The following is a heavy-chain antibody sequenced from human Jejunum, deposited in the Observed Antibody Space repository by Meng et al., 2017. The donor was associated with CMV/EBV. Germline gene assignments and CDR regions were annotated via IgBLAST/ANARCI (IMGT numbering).Heavy chain of an antibody. CDR3: ARGWRFGGPHYFDY. CDR1: GFSLSAYQ. D-gene: IGHD3-10*01. J-gene: IGHJ4*02. V-gene: IGHV3-11*01. Sequence: SGFSLSAYQMTWIRQAPGKGLQWVSYISSGGATYYADSVKGRFTISRDNAKNSLYLQMNSLRAEDTAVYYCARGWRFGGPHYFDYWGQGTLVTVSS. CDR2: ISSGGAT.